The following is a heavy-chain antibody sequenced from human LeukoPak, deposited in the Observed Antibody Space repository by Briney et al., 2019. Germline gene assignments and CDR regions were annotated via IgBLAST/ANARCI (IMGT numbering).Heavy chain of an antibody. Sequence: PGGSLRLSCAASGFTFSGYPMHGVRQAPGKGLEYLSGISANGGSTYYANSVKGRFTISRDNSKNTLYLQMGSLRPEDMAVYYCARDGSNWDFDYWGQGTLVTVSS. CDR3: ARDGSNWDFDY. CDR2: ISANGGST. V-gene: IGHV3-64*01. CDR1: GFTFSGYP. D-gene: IGHD6-13*01. J-gene: IGHJ4*02.